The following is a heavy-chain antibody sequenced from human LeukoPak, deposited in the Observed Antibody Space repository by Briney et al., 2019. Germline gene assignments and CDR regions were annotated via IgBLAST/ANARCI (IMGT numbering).Heavy chain of an antibody. CDR3: AKAVLIAVAGDDPDY. V-gene: IGHV3-43*02. J-gene: IGHJ4*02. D-gene: IGHD6-19*01. Sequence: PGGSLRLSCAASGYTFDDYAMHWVRQAPGKGLEWVSLISGDGGSTYYADSVKGRFTISRDNSKNSLHVQMNSLRTDDTSLYLCAKAVLIAVAGDDPDYWGQGTLVTVSS. CDR2: ISGDGGST. CDR1: GYTFDDYA.